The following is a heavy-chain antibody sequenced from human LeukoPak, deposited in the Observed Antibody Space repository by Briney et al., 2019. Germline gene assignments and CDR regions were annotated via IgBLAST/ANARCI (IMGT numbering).Heavy chain of an antibody. Sequence: GGSLRLSCAASGFTFSSYGMNWVRQAPGKGLEWVSSISSSSSYIYYADSVKGRFTISRDNAKNSLYLQMNSLRAEDTAVYYCARGLRQQLVRYYYGMDVWGQGTTVTVSS. D-gene: IGHD6-13*01. CDR1: GFTFSSYG. CDR3: ARGLRQQLVRYYYGMDV. V-gene: IGHV3-21*01. J-gene: IGHJ6*02. CDR2: ISSSSSYI.